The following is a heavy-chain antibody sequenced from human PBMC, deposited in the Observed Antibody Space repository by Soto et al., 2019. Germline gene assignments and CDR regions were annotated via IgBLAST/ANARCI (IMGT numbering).Heavy chain of an antibody. Sequence: ASVKVSCKASGYTFTSYDINWVRQATGQGLEWMGWMNPNSGNTNYAQKFQERVTITRDMSTSTAYMELSSLRFEDTAVYYCAATIIALSGTGYSGMDVWGQGTTVTVSS. V-gene: IGHV1-8*01. CDR3: AATIIALSGTGYSGMDV. J-gene: IGHJ6*02. CDR1: GYTFTSYD. D-gene: IGHD6-19*01. CDR2: MNPNSGNT.